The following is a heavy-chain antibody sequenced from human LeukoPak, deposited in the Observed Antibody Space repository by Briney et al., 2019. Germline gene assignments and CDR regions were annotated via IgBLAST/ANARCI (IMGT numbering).Heavy chain of an antibody. CDR2: INPSGGST. V-gene: IGHV1-46*01. J-gene: IGHJ6*03. CDR1: GYTFTSYY. CDR3: ARGRYYYYYMDV. Sequence: ASVKVSCKASGYTFTSYYMHWVRQAPGQGLEWMGIINPSGGSTSYTQKFQGRVTMTRDMSTSTVYMELSSLRSEDAAVYYCARGRYYYYYMDVWGKGTTVTISS.